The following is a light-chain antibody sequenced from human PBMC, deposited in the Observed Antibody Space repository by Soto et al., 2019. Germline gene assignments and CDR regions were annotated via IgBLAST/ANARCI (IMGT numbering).Light chain of an antibody. CDR2: EVS. Sequence: QSVLTQPASVSGSPGQSITISCRGISSDVGGDNHVSWYQQYPGKAPKLMIYEVSDRPSGVSNRFSGSKSGNTASLTISGLQAEDEADYYCSSYTSSFRRVFGTGTMVTVL. CDR3: SSYTSSFRRV. CDR1: SSDVGGDNH. J-gene: IGLJ1*01. V-gene: IGLV2-14*01.